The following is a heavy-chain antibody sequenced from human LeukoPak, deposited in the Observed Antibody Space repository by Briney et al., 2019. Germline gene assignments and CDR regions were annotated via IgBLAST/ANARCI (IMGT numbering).Heavy chain of an antibody. Sequence: PGGSLRLSCAASGFTFSSYAMSWVRQAPGKGLVWVSQIKFDGSLASYADSVKGRFTISRDNTKNTLYLQMNSLGTEDTAVYYCVTGHYDSRMYFDLWGRGTLVIVSS. CDR2: IKFDGSLA. V-gene: IGHV3-74*01. J-gene: IGHJ2*01. CDR1: GFTFSSYA. CDR3: VTGHYDSRMYFDL. D-gene: IGHD3-16*01.